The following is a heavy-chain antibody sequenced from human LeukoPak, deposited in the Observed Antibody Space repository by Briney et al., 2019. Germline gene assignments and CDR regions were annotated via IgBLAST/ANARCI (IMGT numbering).Heavy chain of an antibody. V-gene: IGHV1-69*05. D-gene: IGHD3-3*01. J-gene: IGHJ6*03. CDR2: IIPMFGTT. CDR1: GGTFSNYA. Sequence: GASVKVSCKASGGTFSNYAISWVRQAPGQGLEWMGGIIPMFGTTNYAQKFQGRVTITTDEFTGTAYMELSSLRSEDAAVYFCARDLFTQYYYYMDVWGKGTTVTVSS. CDR3: ARDLFTQYYYYMDV.